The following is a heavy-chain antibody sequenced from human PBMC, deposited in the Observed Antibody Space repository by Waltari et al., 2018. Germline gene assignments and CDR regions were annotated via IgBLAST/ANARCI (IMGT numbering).Heavy chain of an antibody. CDR1: GFTFSSYS. D-gene: IGHD6-6*01. CDR2: ISSSSSYI. Sequence: VQLVESGGGLVKPGGSLRLSCAASGFTFSSYSMNWVRQAPGKGLEWVSSISSSSSYIYYADSVKGRFTISRDNAKNSLYLQMNSLRAEDTAVYYCARFRISSSLPYNWFDPWGQGTLVTVSS. J-gene: IGHJ5*02. CDR3: ARFRISSSLPYNWFDP. V-gene: IGHV3-21*01.